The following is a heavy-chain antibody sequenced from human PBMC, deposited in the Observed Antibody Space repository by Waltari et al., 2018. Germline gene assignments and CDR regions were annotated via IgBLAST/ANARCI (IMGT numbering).Heavy chain of an antibody. CDR2: IHISGRT. J-gene: IGHJ5*02. D-gene: IGHD3-22*01. Sequence: QVQLQESGPGLGRPSETLSLTCPVSGGSVSDFYWTWIRQPAGGGLEWFGRIHISGRTDYHPSLKSRVSMSVDTSKNQFSLKLSSVTAADTAVYYCARDYDQDWFDPWGQGTLVTVSS. V-gene: IGHV4-4*07. CDR3: ARDYDQDWFDP. CDR1: GGSVSDFY.